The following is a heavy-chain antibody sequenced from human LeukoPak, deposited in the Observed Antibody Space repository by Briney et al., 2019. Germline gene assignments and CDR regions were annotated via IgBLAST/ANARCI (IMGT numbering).Heavy chain of an antibody. J-gene: IGHJ6*03. CDR1: GGSISSYY. V-gene: IGHV4-59*01. CDR2: IYYSGST. Sequence: SETLSLTCTVSGGSISSYYWSWIRQPPGKGLEWIGYIYYSGSTNYNPSLKSRVTISVDTSKNQFSLKLSSVTAVDTAVYYCARVQGIFGVVIPSGYYYYMDVWGKGTTVTVSS. CDR3: ARVQGIFGVVIPSGYYYYMDV. D-gene: IGHD3-3*01.